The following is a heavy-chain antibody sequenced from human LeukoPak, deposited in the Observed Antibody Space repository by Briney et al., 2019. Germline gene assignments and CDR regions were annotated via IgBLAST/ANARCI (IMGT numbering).Heavy chain of an antibody. CDR3: ARSRYDYIWGIDY. CDR1: GFTLSSYW. CDR2: IKQDGSEK. V-gene: IGHV3-7*01. Sequence: GGSLRLSCAASGFTLSSYWMSWVRQAPGKGLEWVANIKQDGSEKYYVDSVKGRFTISRDNAKNSLYLQMNSLRDEDTAVFYCARSRYDYIWGIDYWGQGTLVTISS. J-gene: IGHJ4*02. D-gene: IGHD3-16*01.